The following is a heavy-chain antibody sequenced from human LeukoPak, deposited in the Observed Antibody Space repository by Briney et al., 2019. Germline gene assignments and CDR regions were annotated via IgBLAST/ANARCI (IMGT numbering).Heavy chain of an antibody. CDR1: GFTFSSYA. CDR3: ARAYGSSGYFQLPIDY. Sequence: PGGSLRLSCAASGFTFSSYAMSWVRQAPGKGLEWVSAISGSGGSTYYADSVKGRFTISRDNSKNTLFLQMNSLRLEDTALYYCARAYGSSGYFQLPIDYWGQGILVSVSS. V-gene: IGHV3-23*01. CDR2: ISGSGGST. J-gene: IGHJ4*02. D-gene: IGHD3-22*01.